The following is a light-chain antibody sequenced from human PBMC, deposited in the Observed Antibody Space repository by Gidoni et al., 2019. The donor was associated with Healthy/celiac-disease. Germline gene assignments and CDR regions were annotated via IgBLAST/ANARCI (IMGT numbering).Light chain of an antibody. CDR1: QCVSSY. Sequence: EIVLTQSPATLSLSPGERATLPCRASQCVSSYLAWYQQKPGQAPRRLIYDASNRATGIPARFSGSGSGTDFTLTISSLEPEDFAVYYCQQRSNWPLTFGGGTKVEIK. V-gene: IGKV3-11*01. J-gene: IGKJ4*01. CDR3: QQRSNWPLT. CDR2: DAS.